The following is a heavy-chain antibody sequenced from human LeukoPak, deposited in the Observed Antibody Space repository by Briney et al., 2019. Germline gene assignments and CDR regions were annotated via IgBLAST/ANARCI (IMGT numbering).Heavy chain of an antibody. CDR2: ISSRIGTI. Sequence: PGGTLRLSCAASGFTFSSYSMNWVRQAPARGLEWGSYISSRIGTIYYADSVKGRFTISTDNAKNSLYLGLRRVLVEDTAVYYCARDPRGRWAFDIWGQGTMVTVSS. D-gene: IGHD3-16*01. CDR3: ARDPRGRWAFDI. J-gene: IGHJ3*02. CDR1: GFTFSSYS. V-gene: IGHV3-48*01.